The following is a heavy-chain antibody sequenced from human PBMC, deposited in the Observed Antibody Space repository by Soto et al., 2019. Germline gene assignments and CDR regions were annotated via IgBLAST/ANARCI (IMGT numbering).Heavy chain of an antibody. CDR3: ARDSSGYLASFDY. Sequence: PGGSLRLSCAASGFTFSSYALSWVRQAPGTGLEWVSDISGSGGSTSYGDSVKGRFTISRDNSKNTLYLQMNGLRAEDTAVYYCARDSSGYLASFDYWGQGTLVTVSS. CDR1: GFTFSSYA. CDR2: ISGSGGST. V-gene: IGHV3-23*01. D-gene: IGHD3-22*01. J-gene: IGHJ4*02.